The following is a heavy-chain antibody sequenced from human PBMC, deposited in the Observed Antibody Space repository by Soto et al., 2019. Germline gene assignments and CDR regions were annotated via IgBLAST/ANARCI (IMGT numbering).Heavy chain of an antibody. Sequence: ESGGGLVKPGGSLRLSCAASGFTFSNAWMSWVRQAPGKGLEWVGRIKSKIDGGTTDYAAPVKGRFTISRDDSKNTLYLQMNSMKTADTAVYYCTRDIVVVVAATYYGDSSEYFQHWCQGTLVTVSS. D-gene: IGHD2-15*01. CDR1: GFTFSNAW. CDR3: TRDIVVVVAATYYGDSSEYFQH. CDR2: IKSKIDGGTT. V-gene: IGHV3-15*01. J-gene: IGHJ1*01.